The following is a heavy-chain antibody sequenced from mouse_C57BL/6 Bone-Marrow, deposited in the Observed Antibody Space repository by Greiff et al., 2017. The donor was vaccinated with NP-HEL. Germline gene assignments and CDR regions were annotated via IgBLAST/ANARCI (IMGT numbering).Heavy chain of an antibody. CDR1: GFTFSSYA. Sequence: EVKLVESGGGLVKPGGSLKLSCAASGFTFSSYAMSWVRQTPEKRLEWVATISDGGSYTYYPDNVKGRFTISRDNAKNNLYLQMSHLKSEDTAMYYCARGGGRSMDYWGQGTSVTVSS. V-gene: IGHV5-4*03. J-gene: IGHJ4*01. CDR3: ARGGGRSMDY. CDR2: ISDGGSYT.